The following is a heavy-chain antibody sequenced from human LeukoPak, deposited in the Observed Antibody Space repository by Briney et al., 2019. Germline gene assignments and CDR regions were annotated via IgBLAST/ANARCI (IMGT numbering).Heavy chain of an antibody. D-gene: IGHD3-22*01. CDR3: TRHGGYDGSGYYY. V-gene: IGHV3-73*01. CDR1: GFTFSGSA. CDR2: IRSKANSYAT. Sequence: GGSLRLSCAASGFTFSGSAMHWVRQASGKGLEWVGRIRSKANSYATAYAASVKGRFTISRDDSKNTAYLQMNSLKTEDTAVYYCTRHGGYDGSGYYYWGQGTLVTVSS. J-gene: IGHJ4*02.